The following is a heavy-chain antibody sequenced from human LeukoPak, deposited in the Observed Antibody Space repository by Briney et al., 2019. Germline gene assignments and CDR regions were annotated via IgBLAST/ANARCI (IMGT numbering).Heavy chain of an antibody. CDR3: VRDHCSSTSCYYDNWFDP. V-gene: IGHV1-18*01. CDR2: INPYNGNT. D-gene: IGHD2-2*01. CDR1: GYTFTSYG. Sequence: GASVKVSCKASGYTFTSYGISWVRQASGQGLEWMGWINPYNGNTNYVQEFQDRVTMTTDTSTSTAYMELRSLRSDDTAVYYCVRDHCSSTSCYYDNWFDPWGQGTLVTVSS. J-gene: IGHJ5*02.